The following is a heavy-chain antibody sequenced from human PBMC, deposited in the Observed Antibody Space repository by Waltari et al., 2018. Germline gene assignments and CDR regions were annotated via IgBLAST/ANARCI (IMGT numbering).Heavy chain of an antibody. V-gene: IGHV4-59*01. D-gene: IGHD2-2*01. Sequence: QVQLQESGPGLVKPSETLSLNCTVSGGSISSYYWSWIRQPPGKGLEWIGYIYYRWSTNHTPSLKSRVTISVDTSKNQFSLKLSSVTAADTAVYYCASYCSSTSCYGFDYWGQGTLVTVSS. CDR1: GGSISSYY. J-gene: IGHJ4*02. CDR3: ASYCSSTSCYGFDY. CDR2: IYYRWST.